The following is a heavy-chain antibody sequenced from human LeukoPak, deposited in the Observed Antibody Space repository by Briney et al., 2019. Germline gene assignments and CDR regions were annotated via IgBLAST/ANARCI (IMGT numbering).Heavy chain of an antibody. CDR3: AIVYQPKAFDI. CDR2: INHSGST. CDR1: GGSFSGYY. D-gene: IGHD2-2*01. J-gene: IGHJ3*02. V-gene: IGHV4-34*01. Sequence: SETLSLTCAVYGGSFSGYYRSWIRQPPGKGLEWIGEINHSGSTNYNPSLKSRVTISVDTSKNQFSLKLSSVTAADTAVYYCAIVYQPKAFDIWGQGTMVTVSS.